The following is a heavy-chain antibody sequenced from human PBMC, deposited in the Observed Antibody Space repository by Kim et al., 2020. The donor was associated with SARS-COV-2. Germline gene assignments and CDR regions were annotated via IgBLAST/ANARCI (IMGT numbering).Heavy chain of an antibody. D-gene: IGHD2-2*02. J-gene: IGHJ4*03. CDR2: INHSGST. CDR3: ARGLPPAWFVVVPAAIGY. CDR1: GGSFSGYY. V-gene: IGHV4-34*01. Sequence: SETLSLTCAVYGGSFSGYYWSWIRQPPGKGLEWIGEINHSGSTNYNPSLKSRVTISVDTSKNQFSLKLSSVTAADTAVYYCARGLPPAWFVVVPAAIGY.